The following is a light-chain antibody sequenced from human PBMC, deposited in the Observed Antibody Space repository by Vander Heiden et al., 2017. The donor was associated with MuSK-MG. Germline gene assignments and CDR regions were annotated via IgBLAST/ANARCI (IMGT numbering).Light chain of an antibody. CDR3: SSYTSSSTLYV. J-gene: IGLJ2*01. CDR1: SRDVGGYNY. Sequence: QSARTQPASLSGSPGQSITISCTGTSRDVGGYNYVSWYQQHPGKAPKLMIYEVSNRPSGVSNRFSGSKSGNTASLTISGLQAEDEADYYCSSYTSSSTLYVFGGGTKLTVL. CDR2: EVS. V-gene: IGLV2-14*01.